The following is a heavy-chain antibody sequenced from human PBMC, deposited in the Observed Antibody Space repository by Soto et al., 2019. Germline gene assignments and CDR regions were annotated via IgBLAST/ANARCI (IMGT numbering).Heavy chain of an antibody. CDR3: AREAYSYGYDY. CDR2: IYSSGST. V-gene: IGHV4-59*01. Sequence: QVQLQESGPGLVKPSETLSLTCTVSGGSISSYYWSWIRQPPRNVLEWIGYIYSSGSTNYNPSLKTRVTISVDTSKNQFSLKLSSVTAADTAVYYCAREAYSYGYDYWGQGTLVTVSS. CDR1: GGSISSYY. D-gene: IGHD5-18*01. J-gene: IGHJ4*02.